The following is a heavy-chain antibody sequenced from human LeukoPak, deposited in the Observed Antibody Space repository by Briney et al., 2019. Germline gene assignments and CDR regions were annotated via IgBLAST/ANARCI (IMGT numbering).Heavy chain of an antibody. CDR1: GFTFSSYW. CDR2: IKQDGSEK. V-gene: IGHV3-7*01. J-gene: IGHJ2*01. CDR3: ARDPALEWERNWYFDL. D-gene: IGHD1-26*01. Sequence: GGSLRLSCAASGFTFSSYWMSWVRQAPGKVLEWVANIKQDGSEKYYVDSVKGRFTISRDNAKNSLYLQMNSLRAEDTAVYYCARDPALEWERNWYFDLWGRGTLVTVSS.